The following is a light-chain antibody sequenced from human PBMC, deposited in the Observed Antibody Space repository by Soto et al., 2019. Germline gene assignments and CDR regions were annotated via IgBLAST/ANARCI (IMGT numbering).Light chain of an antibody. CDR2: DVS. J-gene: IGLJ1*01. CDR1: SSDVGGYNY. CDR3: DSYTGASYSV. Sequence: QSALTQPASVSGSPGQSITIPCTGTSSDVGGYNYVSWYQQHPGKAPKLMIYDVSYRPSGVSDRFSGSKSGNTASLTISGLQSEDEADYYCDSYTGASYSVFGTGTKLTVL. V-gene: IGLV2-14*01.